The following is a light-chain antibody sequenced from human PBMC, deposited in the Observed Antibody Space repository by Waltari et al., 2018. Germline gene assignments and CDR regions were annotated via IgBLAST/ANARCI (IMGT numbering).Light chain of an antibody. CDR2: DDT. Sequence: QSALTQPASVSGSPGQSATISCTGTSNDVGSSNFFSWYQQHPGKAPKLIIHDDTARPSGVSDRFSGSKSANGASLTISGLQAEDEAHYYCCAYAGKVFGGGTRLTVL. V-gene: IGLV2-23*01. CDR3: CAYAGKV. CDR1: SNDVGSSNF. J-gene: IGLJ3*02.